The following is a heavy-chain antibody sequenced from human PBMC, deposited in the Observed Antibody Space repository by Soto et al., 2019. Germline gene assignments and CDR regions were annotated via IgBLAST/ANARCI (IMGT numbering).Heavy chain of an antibody. CDR1: GFLLTTRGVA. V-gene: IGHV2-5*02. CDR3: AHRSRGYAYYFDQ. Sequence: QITLKESGPALVRPTQTLTLTCSFSGFLLTTRGVAVGWIRQPPGKALEWLALIFWDDDKWYSPSLRSRLTITEDTSRNQVVLTMTNMDPVDTATYYCAHRSRGYAYYFDQWGQGTLVTVSS. CDR2: IFWDDDK. D-gene: IGHD5-12*01. J-gene: IGHJ4*02.